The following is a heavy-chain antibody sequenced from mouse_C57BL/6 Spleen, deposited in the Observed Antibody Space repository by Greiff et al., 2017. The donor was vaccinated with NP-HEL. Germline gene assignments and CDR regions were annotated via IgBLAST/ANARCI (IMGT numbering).Heavy chain of an antibody. J-gene: IGHJ2*01. CDR1: GFTFSDYY. D-gene: IGHD1-1*01. CDR2: INYDGSST. Sequence: DVHLVESEGGLVQPGSSMKLSCTASGFTFSDYYMAWVRQVPEKGLEWVANINYDGSSTYYLDSLKSRFIISRDNAKNILYLQMSSLKSEDTATYYCARDRGTTVFDYWGQGTTLTVSS. CDR3: ARDRGTTVFDY. V-gene: IGHV5-16*01.